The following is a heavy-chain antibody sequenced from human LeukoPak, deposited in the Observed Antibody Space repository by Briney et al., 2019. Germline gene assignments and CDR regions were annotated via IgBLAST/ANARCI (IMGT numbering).Heavy chain of an antibody. D-gene: IGHD6-13*01. J-gene: IGHJ4*02. Sequence: ASVKVSCKASGYTFTGYYMHWVRQAPGQGLEWMGWINPNSGGTNYAQKFQGRVTMTRDTSISTAYMELSRLRSDDTAVYYCARVIGSYIAAAEYFDYWGQGTLVTVSS. CDR2: INPNSGGT. V-gene: IGHV1-2*02. CDR3: ARVIGSYIAAAEYFDY. CDR1: GYTFTGYY.